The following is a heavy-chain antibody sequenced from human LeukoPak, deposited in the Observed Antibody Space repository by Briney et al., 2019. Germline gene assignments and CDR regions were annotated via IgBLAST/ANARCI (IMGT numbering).Heavy chain of an antibody. CDR2: IYYGGST. D-gene: IGHD5-18*01. V-gene: IGHV4-39*07. CDR1: GGSISSNTYY. Sequence: SETLSLTCTVSGGSISSNTYYWGWIRQPPGKGLEWIGSIYYGGSTYYNPSLKSRVTISVDTSKNQFSLKLSSVTAADTAVYYCARDYQGGYGDKTVDYWGQGTLVTVSS. J-gene: IGHJ4*02. CDR3: ARDYQGGYGDKTVDY.